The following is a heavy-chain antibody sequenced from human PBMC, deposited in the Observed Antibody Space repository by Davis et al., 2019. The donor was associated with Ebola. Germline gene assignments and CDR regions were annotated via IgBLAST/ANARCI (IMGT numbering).Heavy chain of an antibody. J-gene: IGHJ4*02. CDR2: IYYSATT. CDR3: TRQIGARRWAFDD. D-gene: IGHD1-26*01. CDR1: GGSISSYY. Sequence: MPSETLSLTCTVSGGSISSYYWSWIRQPPGKGLEWIGSIYYSATTFVNPSLKSRISISVDTSNNQFSLELSSVTAADTAVYYCTRQIGARRWAFDDWGQGTLVTVSS. V-gene: IGHV4-59*08.